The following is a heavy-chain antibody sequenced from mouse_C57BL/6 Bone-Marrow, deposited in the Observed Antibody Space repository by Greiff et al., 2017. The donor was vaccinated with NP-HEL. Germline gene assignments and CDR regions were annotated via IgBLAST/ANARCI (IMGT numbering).Heavy chain of an antibody. Sequence: EVKLVESEGGLVQPGSSMKLSCTASGFTFSDYYMAWVRQVPEKGLEWVANINYDGSSTYYLDSLKSRFIISRDNAKNILYLQMSSLKSEDTATYYCAREGLGHWYFDVWGTGTTVTVSS. CDR1: GFTFSDYY. CDR3: AREGLGHWYFDV. J-gene: IGHJ1*03. CDR2: INYDGSST. D-gene: IGHD4-1*01. V-gene: IGHV5-16*01.